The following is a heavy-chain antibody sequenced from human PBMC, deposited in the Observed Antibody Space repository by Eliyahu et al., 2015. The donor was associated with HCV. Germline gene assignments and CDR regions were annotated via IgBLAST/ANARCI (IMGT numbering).Heavy chain of an antibody. Sequence: EVQVVESXGGWVQPGGSLRLXCTVSGFXFSNYWLTWFRQAPAKGXEXVASIRYDESERYYVXSVKGRFTISRDNAKSSLSLQINSLRAEDTAVYYCAKVGDNSGGYYNLWGQGALVTVSS. CDR3: AKVGDNSGGYYNL. J-gene: IGHJ4*02. CDR2: IRYDESER. CDR1: GFXFSNYW. D-gene: IGHD3-10*01. V-gene: IGHV3-7*01.